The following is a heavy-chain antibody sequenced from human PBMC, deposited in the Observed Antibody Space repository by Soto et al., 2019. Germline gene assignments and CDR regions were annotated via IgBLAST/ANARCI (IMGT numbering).Heavy chain of an antibody. CDR2: LWYDGSKK. V-gene: IGHV3-33*01. Sequence: QVQVVESGGGVVQPGRSLTLSCAASGFTFSNYGMHWVRQAPGWGLEWVSALWYDGSKKYYADSVKGRFTISRDTSKNTLYLQMNSLRAEDTAVYYCARDLSGTIDYWGQGTLVTVSS. CDR1: GFTFSNYG. CDR3: ARDLSGTIDY. J-gene: IGHJ4*02. D-gene: IGHD1-1*01.